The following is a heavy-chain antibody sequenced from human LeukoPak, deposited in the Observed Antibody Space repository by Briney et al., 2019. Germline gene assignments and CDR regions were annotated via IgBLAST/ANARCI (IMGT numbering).Heavy chain of an antibody. J-gene: IGHJ4*02. CDR1: GYTLTELS. V-gene: IGHV1-24*01. D-gene: IGHD3-22*01. CDR2: FDPEDGET. Sequence: GASXKVSCKVSGYTLTELSMHWVRQAPGKGLEWMGGFDPEDGETIYAQKFQGRVTMTEDTSTDTAYMELSSLRSEDTAVYYCATESAGYDSSGYLIIFDYWGQGTLDTVSS. CDR3: ATESAGYDSSGYLIIFDY.